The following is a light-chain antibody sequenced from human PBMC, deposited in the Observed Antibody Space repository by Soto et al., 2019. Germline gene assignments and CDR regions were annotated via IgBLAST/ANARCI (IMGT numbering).Light chain of an antibody. CDR1: QNILYRSNNKNY. CDR2: WAS. V-gene: IGKV4-1*01. Sequence: DIVMTQSPDSLAVALGERATINCKSSQNILYRSNNKNYLSWYQQKPRQPPKLLIYWASTRESGVPDRFSGSGSGTDFTLTISSLQAEDVAVYYCHQYYITPITFGQGKRLEIK. CDR3: HQYYITPIT. J-gene: IGKJ5*01.